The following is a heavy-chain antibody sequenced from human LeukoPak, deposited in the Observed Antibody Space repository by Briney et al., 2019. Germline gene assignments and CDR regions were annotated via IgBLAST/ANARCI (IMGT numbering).Heavy chain of an antibody. V-gene: IGHV3-74*01. CDR1: GFTFSSYW. Sequence: PGGSLRLSCAASGFTFSSYWMHWVRQAPGKGLVWVSRINSDGSSTSYADSVKGRFTISRDNAKNTLYLQMNSLRAEDTAVYYCARARTVSTSWFGELPSPPDYWGQGTLVTVSS. J-gene: IGHJ4*02. CDR3: ARARTVSTSWFGELPSPPDY. CDR2: INSDGSST. D-gene: IGHD3-10*01.